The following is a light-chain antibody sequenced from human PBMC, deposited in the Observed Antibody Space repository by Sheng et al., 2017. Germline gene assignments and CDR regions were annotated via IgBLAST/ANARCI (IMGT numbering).Light chain of an antibody. CDR3: QHYNTYWT. Sequence: DIQMTQSPSTLSASVGDRVTITCRASQSIGDWLAWYQQKPGKAPKVLIYKASTVETGVPSRFSGSGSGTEFTLTISSLQPDDFATYYCQHYNTYWTFGQGTKVEI. CDR1: QSIGDW. J-gene: IGKJ1*01. CDR2: KAS. V-gene: IGKV1-5*03.